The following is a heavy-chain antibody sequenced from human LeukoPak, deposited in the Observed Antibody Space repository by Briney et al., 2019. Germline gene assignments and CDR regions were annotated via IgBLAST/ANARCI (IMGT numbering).Heavy chain of an antibody. Sequence: GGSLRLSCAASGFIFSTYAMSWVRQAPGKGLEWVSAISGSGGTTYYADSVKGRFTNSRDNSKNTLYLQLNSLRAEDTAVYYCAKGALGWFGELLSYFDYWGQGTLVTLSS. D-gene: IGHD3-10*01. V-gene: IGHV3-23*01. J-gene: IGHJ4*02. CDR3: AKGALGWFGELLSYFDY. CDR1: GFIFSTYA. CDR2: ISGSGGTT.